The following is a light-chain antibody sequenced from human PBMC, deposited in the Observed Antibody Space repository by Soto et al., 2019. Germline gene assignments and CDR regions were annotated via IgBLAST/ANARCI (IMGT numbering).Light chain of an antibody. J-gene: IGKJ1*01. Sequence: IVLTQSPGTLSLSPGERATLSCRASQSVSSNLAWYQQKPGQSPRLLIYGASSRATGVPARFSGRGSGTEFTLTISSLQPEDIGVYYCQQHNNWPPWTFGQGTKVDIK. CDR1: QSVSSN. CDR3: QQHNNWPPWT. CDR2: GAS. V-gene: IGKV3-15*01.